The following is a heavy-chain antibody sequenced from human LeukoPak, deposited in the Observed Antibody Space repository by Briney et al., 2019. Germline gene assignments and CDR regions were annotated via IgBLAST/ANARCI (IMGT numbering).Heavy chain of an antibody. J-gene: IGHJ4*02. CDR3: ARAPIGSHVDS. V-gene: IGHV4-4*07. CDR2: ISNSGGT. Sequence: SETLSLTCTVSGDSISSYNWSWIRQPPGKGLEWIGRISNSGGTNYNPSLTSRVTISVDKSKNHFSLKLTTGTAADAAVYYCARAPIGSHVDSWGQGTLVTVSS. CDR1: GDSISSYN. D-gene: IGHD1-26*01.